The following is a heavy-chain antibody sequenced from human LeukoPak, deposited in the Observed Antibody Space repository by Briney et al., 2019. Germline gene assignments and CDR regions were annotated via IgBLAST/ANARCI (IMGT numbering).Heavy chain of an antibody. CDR3: ARESVNADRGVFDI. CDR1: GGSISSGGYY. V-gene: IGHV4-61*08. CDR2: IYYSGST. J-gene: IGHJ3*02. Sequence: PSETLSLTCTVSGGSISSGGYYWSWIRQHPGKGLEWIGYIYYSGSTNYNPSLKSRVTISVDTSKNQFSLKLSSVTAADTAVYYCARESVNADRGVFDIWGQGTMVTVSS. D-gene: IGHD3-10*01.